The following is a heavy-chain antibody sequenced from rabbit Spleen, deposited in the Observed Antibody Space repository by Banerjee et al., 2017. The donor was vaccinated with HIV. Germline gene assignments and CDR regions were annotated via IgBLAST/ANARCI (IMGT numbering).Heavy chain of an antibody. CDR1: GFRFSFNNDYV. V-gene: IGHV1S45*01. CDR3: ARDLGSVVGWNFNL. CDR2: INAYSGKP. Sequence: EQLVESGGGLVRPGASLTLTCKASGFRFSFNNDYVICWVRQAPGKGLQWIACINAYSGKPVYATWAKGRFTISRTSSTTVTLQMTGLTAADTATYFCARDLGSVVGWNFNLWGPGTLVTVS. J-gene: IGHJ4*01. D-gene: IGHD1-1*01.